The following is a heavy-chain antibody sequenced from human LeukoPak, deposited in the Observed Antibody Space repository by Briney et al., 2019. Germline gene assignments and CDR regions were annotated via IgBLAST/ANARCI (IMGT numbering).Heavy chain of an antibody. CDR2: ISAYNGNT. D-gene: IGHD1-26*01. V-gene: IGHV1-18*01. J-gene: IGHJ6*02. CDR3: ARDLGGSKYYHYYYGMDV. Sequence: ASVKVSCKASGYTFTSYGISWVRQAPGQGLEWMGWISAYNGNTNYAQKLQGRVTMTTDTSTSTAYMELRSLRSDDTAVYYCARDLGGSKYYHYYYGMDVWGQGTTVTVSS. CDR1: GYTFTSYG.